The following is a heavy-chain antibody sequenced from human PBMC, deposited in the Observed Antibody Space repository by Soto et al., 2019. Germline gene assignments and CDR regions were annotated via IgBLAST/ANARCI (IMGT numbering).Heavy chain of an antibody. CDR3: ARHFGKNVGLLWFGELTDAFDI. D-gene: IGHD3-10*01. V-gene: IGHV4-39*01. J-gene: IGHJ3*02. Sequence: SSETLFLTCTVSGGSISSSSYYWGWIRQPPGKGLEWIGSIYYSGSTYYNPSLKSRVTISVDTSKNQFSLKLSSVTAADTAVYYCARHFGKNVGLLWFGELTDAFDIWGQGTMVTVSS. CDR2: IYYSGST. CDR1: GGSISSSSYY.